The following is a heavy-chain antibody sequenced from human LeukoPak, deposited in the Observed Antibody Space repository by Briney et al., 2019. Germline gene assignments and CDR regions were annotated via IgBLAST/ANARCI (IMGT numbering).Heavy chain of an antibody. CDR2: IYSGGST. CDR3: ASRLEGCD. Sequence: GGSLRLSCAVSGFTVSNNYMSWVRQAPGKGLEWVSLIYSGGSTYYADSVKGRFTISRDNSKNTLYLQMNSLRAEDTAVYYCASRLEGCDWGQGTLVTVSS. D-gene: IGHD2-15*01. J-gene: IGHJ4*02. V-gene: IGHV3-53*05. CDR1: GFTVSNNY.